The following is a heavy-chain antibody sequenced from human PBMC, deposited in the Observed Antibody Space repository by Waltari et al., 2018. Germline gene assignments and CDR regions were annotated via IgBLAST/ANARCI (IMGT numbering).Heavy chain of an antibody. CDR3: ATKLGSIAARHYYYYYMDV. CDR2: VEPEDGET. CDR1: GYTFTDYY. Sequence: EVQLVQSGAEVKKPGATVKISCKVSGYTFTDYYMHWVQQAPGKGLEWMGLVEPEDGETIYAEKFQGRVTITADTSTDTAYMELSSLRSEDTAVYYCATKLGSIAARHYYYYYMDVWGKGTTVTVSS. V-gene: IGHV1-69-2*01. J-gene: IGHJ6*03. D-gene: IGHD6-6*01.